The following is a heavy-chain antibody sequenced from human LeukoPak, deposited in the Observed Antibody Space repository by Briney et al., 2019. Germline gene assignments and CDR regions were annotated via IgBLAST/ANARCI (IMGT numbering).Heavy chain of an antibody. J-gene: IGHJ4*02. Sequence: SETLSLTCTVSGGSISSYYWSWIRQPPGKGLEWIGYIYYSGSTNYNPSLKRRVTISVDTSKNQFSLKLSSVTAADTAVYYCAREAGYYYDSSGYYALWGQGTLVTLSS. CDR2: IYYSGST. D-gene: IGHD3-22*01. CDR1: GGSISSYY. CDR3: AREAGYYYDSSGYYAL. V-gene: IGHV4-59*01.